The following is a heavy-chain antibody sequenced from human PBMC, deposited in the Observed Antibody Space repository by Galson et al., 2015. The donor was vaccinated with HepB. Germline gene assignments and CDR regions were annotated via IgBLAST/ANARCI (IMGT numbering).Heavy chain of an antibody. V-gene: IGHV5-51*03. CDR2: INPRDSDI. CDR1: GSSFTSFW. J-gene: IGHJ4*02. CDR3: ARRYDFWSSSSPTDY. Sequence: QSGAEVKKPGESLKISCTGSGSSFTSFWIAWVRQMPGKGLEFMGFINPRDSDIRYSPSFQGQVTISADKSISTAYLQWSSLKASDTAMYYCARRYDFWSSSSPTDYWVQGTLVTVSS. D-gene: IGHD3-3*01.